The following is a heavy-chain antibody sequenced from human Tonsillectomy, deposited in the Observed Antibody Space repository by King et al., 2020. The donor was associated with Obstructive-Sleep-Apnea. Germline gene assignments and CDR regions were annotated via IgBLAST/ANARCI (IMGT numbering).Heavy chain of an antibody. CDR3: ARHIAAADTGTYGMDV. V-gene: IGHV4-39*07. D-gene: IGHD6-13*01. Sequence: LQLQESGPGLVKPSETLSLTCSVSGASIGSSNYYWGWIRQPPGKGLECIGISFYSGCTYYNQSLKSRVTISVDTSKHQFSLKLSSVTAADTAVDNCARHIAAADTGTYGMDVWGQGTTVTVSS. J-gene: IGHJ6*02. CDR2: SFYSGCT. CDR1: GASIGSSNYY.